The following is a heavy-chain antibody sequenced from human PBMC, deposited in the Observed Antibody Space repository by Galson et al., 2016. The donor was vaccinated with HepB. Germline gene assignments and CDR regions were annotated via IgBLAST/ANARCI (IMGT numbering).Heavy chain of an antibody. D-gene: IGHD2-8*01. J-gene: IGHJ4*02. CDR1: GFTFSNYW. CDR3: VRDDQSYGLDY. CDR2: IKSDGSYR. Sequence: SLRLSCAASGFTFSNYWMHWVRQAPGKGLVCVARIKSDGSYRDYGDSVQGRFTISRDSAKNTVYLQMNSLRVEDTAVYYCVRDDQSYGLDYWGQGTLVTVSS. V-gene: IGHV3-74*01.